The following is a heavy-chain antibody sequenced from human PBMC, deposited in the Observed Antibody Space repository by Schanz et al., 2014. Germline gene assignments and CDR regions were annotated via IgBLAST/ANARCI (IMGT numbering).Heavy chain of an antibody. D-gene: IGHD3-10*01. CDR3: AKYRGYYRVSGSYRELEY. J-gene: IGHJ4*02. CDR1: GFTFSAYA. Sequence: PGGSLRLSCAASGFTFSAYAMGWVRQARGKGLEWVSAMNESHSTIYYADSVKGRFTISRDNSKNTLYLQMNSLRPEDTAVYYCAKYRGYYRVSGSYRELEYWGQGTLVIVSS. CDR2: MNESHSTI. V-gene: IGHV3-23*01.